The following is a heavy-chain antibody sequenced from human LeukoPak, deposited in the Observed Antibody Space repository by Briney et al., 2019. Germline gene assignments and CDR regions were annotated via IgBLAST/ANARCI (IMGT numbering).Heavy chain of an antibody. CDR1: GFTFSIYW. D-gene: IGHD6-6*01. Sequence: GGSLRLSCAASGFTFSIYWMSWVRQAPGKGLEWVATIKQDGSDKYYVDSVKGRFTISRDNAKNSLYLQMNSLRAEDTAVYHCARDLVNYWGQGTLVTVSS. J-gene: IGHJ4*02. CDR3: ARDLVNY. V-gene: IGHV3-7*04. CDR2: IKQDGSDK.